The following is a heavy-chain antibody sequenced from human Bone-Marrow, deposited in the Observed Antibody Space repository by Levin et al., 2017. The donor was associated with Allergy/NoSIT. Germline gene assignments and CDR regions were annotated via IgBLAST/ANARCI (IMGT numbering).Heavy chain of an antibody. J-gene: IGHJ4*02. CDR2: ISTSSNYI. Sequence: PGGSLRLSCAASGFSFRHYYMSWIRQAPGKGLEWVAYISTSSNYINYAGSVRGRFTVSRDDATNSLYLQMNSLRVDDTAVYFCARGRYSAYESGEEYFEYWGQGVLVTVSS. CDR1: GFSFRHYY. V-gene: IGHV3-11*05. CDR3: ARGRYSAYESGEEYFEY. D-gene: IGHD5-12*01.